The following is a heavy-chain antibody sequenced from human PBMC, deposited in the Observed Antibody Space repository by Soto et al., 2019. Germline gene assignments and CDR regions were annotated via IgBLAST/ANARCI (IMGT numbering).Heavy chain of an antibody. D-gene: IGHD3-22*01. J-gene: IGHJ3*02. V-gene: IGHV3-48*02. Sequence: HPGGSLRLSCAASGFTFSIYDMNWVRQAPGKGLEWVSYITSSSSAIQYADSVKGRSTISRDNAKNSLYLQMNSLRDEDTAVYYCVRDNHYDGSKHIIWDAFYIWGQGTMVTVSS. CDR2: ITSSSSAI. CDR1: GFTFSIYD. CDR3: VRDNHYDGSKHIIWDAFYI.